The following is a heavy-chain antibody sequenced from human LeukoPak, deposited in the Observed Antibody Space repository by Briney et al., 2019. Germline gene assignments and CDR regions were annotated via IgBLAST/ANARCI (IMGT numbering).Heavy chain of an antibody. CDR3: ARRFWSGYYNWFDP. D-gene: IGHD3-3*01. J-gene: IGHJ5*02. CDR2: ISSSGSTI. Sequence: GGSLRLSCAASGFTFSSYEMNWVRQAPGKGLEWVSYISSSGSTIYYADSVKGRFTISRDNAKNSLYLQMNSLRAEDTAVYYCARRFWSGYYNWFDPWGQGTLVTVSS. V-gene: IGHV3-48*03. CDR1: GFTFSSYE.